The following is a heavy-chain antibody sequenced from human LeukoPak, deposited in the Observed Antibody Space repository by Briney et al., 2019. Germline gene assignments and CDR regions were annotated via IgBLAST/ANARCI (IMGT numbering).Heavy chain of an antibody. J-gene: IGHJ5*02. CDR2: IRYDGSNK. V-gene: IGHV3-30*02. Sequence: GGSLRLSCAASGFTFSSYGMHWVRQAPGKGLEWVAFIRYDGSNKYYADSVKGRFTISRDNSKNTLYLQMNSLRAEDTAVYYCAGAGRYYYDSSGYLYNWFDPWGQGTLVTVSS. D-gene: IGHD3-22*01. CDR1: GFTFSSYG. CDR3: AGAGRYYYDSSGYLYNWFDP.